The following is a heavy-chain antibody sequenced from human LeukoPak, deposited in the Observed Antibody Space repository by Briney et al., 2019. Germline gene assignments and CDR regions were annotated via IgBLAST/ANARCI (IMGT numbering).Heavy chain of an antibody. CDR1: GFTFSDYY. CDR2: IYSGGST. CDR3: ARVGYDFWSGSYDRGAFDI. Sequence: GGSLRLSCAASGFTFSDYYMSWIRQAPGKGLEWVSVIYSGGSTYYADSVKGRFTISRDNSKNTLYLQMNSLRAEDTAVYYCARVGYDFWSGSYDRGAFDIWGQGTMVTVSS. D-gene: IGHD3-3*01. V-gene: IGHV3-53*01. J-gene: IGHJ3*02.